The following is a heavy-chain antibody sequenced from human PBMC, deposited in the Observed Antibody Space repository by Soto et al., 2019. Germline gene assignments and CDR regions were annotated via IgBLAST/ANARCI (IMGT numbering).Heavy chain of an antibody. CDR1: GYTLTELS. D-gene: IGHD1-7*01. J-gene: IGHJ6*01. Sequence: GASVKVSCKVSGYTLTELSMPWVRKAPGKGLEWMAGFDPEEGETIYAQKFQGRVTMTEDTSTDTAYMELSSLRSEDTAMYYCATTGLELRDYYAMGVWGQGTTATVSS. V-gene: IGHV1-24*01. CDR3: ATTGLELRDYYAMGV. CDR2: FDPEEGET.